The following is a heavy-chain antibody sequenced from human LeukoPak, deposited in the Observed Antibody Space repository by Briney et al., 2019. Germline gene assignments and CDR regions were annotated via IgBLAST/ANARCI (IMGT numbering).Heavy chain of an antibody. V-gene: IGHV3-7*01. CDR1: GFTFSGHW. Sequence: GGSLRLSCAASGFTFSGHWMSWVRQAPGKGVEWVANINQGGSDKYYVDSMKGRFTISRDNANNLLYLQMNSLRGEDTAVYYCTRDRSRAEDDWGQGTLVTVSS. CDR2: INQGGSDK. J-gene: IGHJ4*02. CDR3: TRDRSRAEDD. D-gene: IGHD1-14*01.